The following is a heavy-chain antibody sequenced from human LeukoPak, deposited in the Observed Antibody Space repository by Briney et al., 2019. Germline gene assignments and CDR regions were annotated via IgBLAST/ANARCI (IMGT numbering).Heavy chain of an antibody. CDR3: ASAQEIAVAGSYFDY. D-gene: IGHD6-19*01. V-gene: IGHV1-18*01. CDR1: GHTFTSYG. J-gene: IGHJ4*02. CDR2: ISVYNGNT. Sequence: GASVKVSCKSSGHTFTSYGINWVRQAPGHGLEWMGWISVYNGNTNYAQKFQGRITTTTDTSTSTAYMDLRSLRSDDTAVYYCASAQEIAVAGSYFDYWGQGTLVTVSS.